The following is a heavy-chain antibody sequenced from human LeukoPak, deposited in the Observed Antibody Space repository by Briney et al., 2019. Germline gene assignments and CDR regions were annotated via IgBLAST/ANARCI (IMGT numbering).Heavy chain of an antibody. CDR2: INAGNGNT. V-gene: IGHV1-3*01. J-gene: IGHJ4*02. CDR3: ARDYLRLGELSYDY. Sequence: ASVKVSCKASGYTFTSYAMHWVRQAPGQRLEWMGWINAGNGNTKYSQKFQGRVTITRDTSANTAYMELSSLRSEDTAVYYCARDYLRLGELSYDYWGQGTLVTVSS. CDR1: GYTFTSYA. D-gene: IGHD3-16*02.